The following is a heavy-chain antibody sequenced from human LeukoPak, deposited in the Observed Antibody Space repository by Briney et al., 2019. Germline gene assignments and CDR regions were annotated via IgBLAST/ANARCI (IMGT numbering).Heavy chain of an antibody. Sequence: SETLSLTCTVSGGSISTHYWSWIRQPPGKGLEWIGYIYYSGSTNYNPSLKSRVTISVDTSKNQFSLKLSSVTAADTAVYYCARVLSLDYGDFYFDFWGQGTLVTVSS. CDR2: IYYSGST. CDR3: ARVLSLDYGDFYFDF. D-gene: IGHD2-21*02. CDR1: GGSISTHY. V-gene: IGHV4-59*11. J-gene: IGHJ4*02.